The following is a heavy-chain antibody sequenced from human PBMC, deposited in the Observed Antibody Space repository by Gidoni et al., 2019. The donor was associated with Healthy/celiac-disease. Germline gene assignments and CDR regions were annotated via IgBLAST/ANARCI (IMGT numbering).Heavy chain of an antibody. CDR1: GFTFSSYW. Sequence: EVQLVESGGGLVQPGGSLRLSCAASGFTFSSYWMHWVRQAPGKGVVWVSRINSAGSSTSYADSVKGRFTISRDNAKNTLYLQMHSLRAEDTAVYYCASRYCSSTSCSVDYWGQGTLVTVSS. D-gene: IGHD2-2*01. CDR2: INSAGSST. CDR3: ASRYCSSTSCSVDY. V-gene: IGHV3-74*01. J-gene: IGHJ4*02.